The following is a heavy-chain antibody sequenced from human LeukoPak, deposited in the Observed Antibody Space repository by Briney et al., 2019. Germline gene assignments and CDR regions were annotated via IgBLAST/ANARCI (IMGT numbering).Heavy chain of an antibody. J-gene: IGHJ4*02. V-gene: IGHV3-33*01. D-gene: IGHD3-22*01. Sequence: GRSLRLSCATSGFTFSSYGMHWVRQAPGKGVEWVAVIWYDGSNKYYADSVKGRFAISRDNSKNTLYLQMNSLRAEDTAVYYCERELPYYYDSSGYGGYDYWGQGTLVTVSS. CDR1: GFTFSSYG. CDR3: ERELPYYYDSSGYGGYDY. CDR2: IWYDGSNK.